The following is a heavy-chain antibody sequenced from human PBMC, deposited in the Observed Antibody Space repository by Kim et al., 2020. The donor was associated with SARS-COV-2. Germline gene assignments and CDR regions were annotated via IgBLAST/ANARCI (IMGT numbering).Heavy chain of an antibody. D-gene: IGHD6-13*01. CDR1: GYSISSGYY. Sequence: SETLSLTCTVSGYSISSGYYWGWIRQPPGKGLEWIGSIYHSGSTYYNPSLKSRVTISVDTSKNQFSLKLSSVTAADTAVYYCARVAAAGIGLGWFDPWGQGTLVTVSS. CDR2: IYHSGST. J-gene: IGHJ5*02. V-gene: IGHV4-38-2*02. CDR3: ARVAAAGIGLGWFDP.